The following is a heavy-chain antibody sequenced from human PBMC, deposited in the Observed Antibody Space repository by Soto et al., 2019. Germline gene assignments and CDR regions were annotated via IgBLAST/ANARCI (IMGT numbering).Heavy chain of an antibody. D-gene: IGHD3-10*01. CDR2: ISAYNGNT. J-gene: IGHJ5*02. Sequence: QVQLVQSGAEVKKPGASVKGSCKASGYTFTNYGISWVRQAPGQGLEWMGWISAYNGNTNHAQKLQGRVTMTTDTSTSTAYMELRSLRSDDTAVYYCARGVGSGSYYIQYIWFDPWGQGTLVTVSS. CDR3: ARGVGSGSYYIQYIWFDP. V-gene: IGHV1-18*01. CDR1: GYTFTNYG.